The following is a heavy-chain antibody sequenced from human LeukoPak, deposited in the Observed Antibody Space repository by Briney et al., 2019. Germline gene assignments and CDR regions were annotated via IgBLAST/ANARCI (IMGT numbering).Heavy chain of an antibody. J-gene: IGHJ4*02. D-gene: IGHD5-18*01. CDR1: GGSISSCY. Sequence: SETLSLTCTVSGGSISSCYWSWIRQPAGKGLEWIGRIYTSGSTNYNPSLKSRVTMSVDTSKNQFSLKLSSVTAADTAVYYCARVHRGYSYGGNYFDYWGQGTLVTVSS. V-gene: IGHV4-4*07. CDR2: IYTSGST. CDR3: ARVHRGYSYGGNYFDY.